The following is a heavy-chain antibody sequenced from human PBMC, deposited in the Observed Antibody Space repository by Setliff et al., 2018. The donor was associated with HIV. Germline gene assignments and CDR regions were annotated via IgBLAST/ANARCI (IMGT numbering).Heavy chain of an antibody. CDR3: ARAVAGHTGYHSYYYNYMDV. J-gene: IGHJ6*03. CDR1: GASISGHY. Sequence: SETLSLTCTVSGASISGHYWSWIRQPPGKTLEWIGYVYDSGNTYNPSLGSRVTISMDTSKNQFSLKVTSVTAADTALYYCARAVAGHTGYHSYYYNYMDVWGKGTTVTVSS. V-gene: IGHV4-59*11. D-gene: IGHD5-12*01. CDR2: VYDSGNT.